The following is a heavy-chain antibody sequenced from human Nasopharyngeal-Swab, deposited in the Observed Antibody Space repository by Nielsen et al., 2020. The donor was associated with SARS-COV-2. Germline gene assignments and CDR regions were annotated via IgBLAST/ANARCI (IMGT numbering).Heavy chain of an antibody. CDR2: IIPIFGTA. D-gene: IGHD3-22*01. CDR3: ARDENYYDSSGYYLVRAAFDI. Sequence: WVRQAPGQGLEWMGGIIPIFGTANYAQKFQGRVTITADKSTSTAYMELSNLRSEDTAVYYCARDENYYDSSGYYLVRAAFDIWGQGTMVTVSS. J-gene: IGHJ3*02. V-gene: IGHV1-69*06.